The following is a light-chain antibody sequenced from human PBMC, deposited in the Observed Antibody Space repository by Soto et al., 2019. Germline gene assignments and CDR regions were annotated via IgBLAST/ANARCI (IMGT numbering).Light chain of an antibody. Sequence: EIVMTQSPATLSVSPGERATLSCSASQSVSSNLAWHQQKPGQTPRLLVYGASSRATGIPDRFSGSGSGTDFTLTISRLEPEDFAVYYCQQHGTSPITFGQGTRLEIK. CDR3: QQHGTSPIT. CDR2: GAS. J-gene: IGKJ5*01. CDR1: QSVSSN. V-gene: IGKV3-20*01.